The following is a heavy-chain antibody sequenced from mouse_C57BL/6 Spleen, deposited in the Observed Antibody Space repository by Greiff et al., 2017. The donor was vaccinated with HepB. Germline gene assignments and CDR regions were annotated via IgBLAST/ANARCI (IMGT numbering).Heavy chain of an antibody. CDR3: ARTPLLLFMGC. Sequence: QVQLQQPGPELVRPGSSVKLSCKASGYSFTSYWMHWVKQRPGQGLEWIGVIDPSDSYTNYNQKFKGKATLTVDTSSSTAYMQLSSLTSEDSAVYYCARTPLLLFMGCWGQVTSVTVST. D-gene: IGHD1-2*01. CDR2: IDPSDSYT. CDR1: GYSFTSYW. J-gene: IGHJ4*01. V-gene: IGHV1-59*01.